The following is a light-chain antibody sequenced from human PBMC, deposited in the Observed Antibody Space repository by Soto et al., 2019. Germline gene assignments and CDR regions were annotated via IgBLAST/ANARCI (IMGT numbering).Light chain of an antibody. CDR3: QEYESHLQT. V-gene: IGKV1-5*01. J-gene: IGKJ1*01. CDR2: DAS. Sequence: DILMTQSPSTLSASVGDRITITCRASETISSWLAWYQQKSGKAPQLLIYDASTLESGVPSRFSGSGFGTEFSLTISSLQPDDFATYYCQEYESHLQTFGPGTKVEIK. CDR1: ETISSW.